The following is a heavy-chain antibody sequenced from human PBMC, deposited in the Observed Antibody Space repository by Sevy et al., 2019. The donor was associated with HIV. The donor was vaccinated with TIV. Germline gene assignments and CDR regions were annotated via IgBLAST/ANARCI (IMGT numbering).Heavy chain of an antibody. CDR2: ISNNGATT. CDR1: GFTFSTYA. CDR3: ANLEDYSFPLDF. Sequence: GGSLRLSCAASGFTFSTYAMNWVRQAPGKGLEWVSSISNNGATTYYTDSVKDRFTISRDNSKNMVYLQMNSLRTEDTAVYYWANLEDYSFPLDFWGQGTLFTVSS. J-gene: IGHJ4*02. D-gene: IGHD2-15*01. V-gene: IGHV3-23*01.